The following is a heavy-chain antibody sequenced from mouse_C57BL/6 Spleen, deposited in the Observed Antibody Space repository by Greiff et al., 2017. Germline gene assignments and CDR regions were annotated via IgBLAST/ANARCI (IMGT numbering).Heavy chain of an antibody. CDR3: AKENRDYYGCDSFDY. J-gene: IGHJ2*01. Sequence: VQLQEPGPGLVAPSQSLSISCTASGFPLTSYGVSWVRQPPGQGLEWLGVIWGDGGTNYHSALISSLSISEDNSKSQVYLKLNSLQTEDTATYYCAKENRDYYGCDSFDYWGQGTTLTVSS. D-gene: IGHD1-1*01. CDR2: IWGDGGT. V-gene: IGHV2-3*01. CDR1: GFPLTSYG.